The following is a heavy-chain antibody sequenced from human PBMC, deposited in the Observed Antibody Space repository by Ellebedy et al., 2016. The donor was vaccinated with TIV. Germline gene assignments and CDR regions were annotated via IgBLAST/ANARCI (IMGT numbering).Heavy chain of an antibody. CDR1: GFTFNNYW. D-gene: IGHD1-26*01. V-gene: IGHV3-7*01. CDR2: MKEDGSVT. Sequence: PGGSLRLSCKASGFTFNNYWMAWVRQAPGKGPEWVAHMKEDGSVTNYVGSVKGRFTISRDNAKNSLLLQMNSLRAEDTAVYYCARSGEHDTWGQGTLVTVSS. J-gene: IGHJ5*02. CDR3: ARSGEHDT.